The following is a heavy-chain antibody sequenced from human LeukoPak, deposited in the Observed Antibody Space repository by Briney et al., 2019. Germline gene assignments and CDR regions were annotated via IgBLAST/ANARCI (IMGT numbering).Heavy chain of an antibody. V-gene: IGHV1-8*03. D-gene: IGHD3-10*01. CDR2: MNPNSGNT. J-gene: IGHJ3*02. CDR1: GYTFTSYG. CDR3: ARGRVNIWFGTGSAFDI. Sequence: ASVKVSCKASGYTFTSYGINWVRQATGQGLEWMGWMNPNSGNTGYAQKFQGRVTITRNTSISTAYMELSSLRSEDTAVYYCARGRVNIWFGTGSAFDIWGQGTMVTVSS.